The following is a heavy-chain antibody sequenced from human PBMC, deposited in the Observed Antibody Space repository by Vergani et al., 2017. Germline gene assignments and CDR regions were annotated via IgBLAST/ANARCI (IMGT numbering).Heavy chain of an antibody. CDR2: ISWNSGSI. CDR1: GFTFDDYA. D-gene: IGHD6-13*01. CDR3: GIAAAGFDY. J-gene: IGHJ4*02. Sequence: EVQLVESGGGLVQPGRSLRLSCAASGFTFDDYAMHWVRQAPGKGLEWVSGISWNSGSIGYADSVKGRFTISRDNAKNSLYLQMNSLRAEDTAVYYCGIAAAGFDYWGQGTLVTVSS. V-gene: IGHV3-9*01.